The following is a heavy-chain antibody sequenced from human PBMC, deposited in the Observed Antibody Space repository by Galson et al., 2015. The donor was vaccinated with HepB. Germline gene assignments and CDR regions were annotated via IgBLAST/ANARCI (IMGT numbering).Heavy chain of an antibody. CDR2: TYYRSKWYN. D-gene: IGHD3-10*01. J-gene: IGHJ6*02. CDR1: GDSVSSNSAA. CDR3: ARGSGRYAMDV. V-gene: IGHV6-1*01. Sequence: AISGDSVSSNSAAWNWIRHSPSRGLEWLGRTYYRSKWYNDYAVSVKSRIIINPDTSKNQFSLQVRFVTPDDTAVYYCARGSGRYAMDVWGQGTTVTVS.